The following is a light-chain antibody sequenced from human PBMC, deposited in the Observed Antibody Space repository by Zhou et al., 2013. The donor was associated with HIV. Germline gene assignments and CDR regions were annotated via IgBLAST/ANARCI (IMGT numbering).Light chain of an antibody. CDR2: GAS. CDR3: QQYDSSIT. CDR1: QSVSSN. V-gene: IGKV3D-15*02. Sequence: EIVLIQSPATLSLSPGETATLSCRASQSVSSNLAWYQQKPGQAPRLLIYGASSRATGIPDRFSGSGSGTDFTLTISSLQPEDFATYYCQQYDSSITFGEGTKMEIK. J-gene: IGKJ4*01.